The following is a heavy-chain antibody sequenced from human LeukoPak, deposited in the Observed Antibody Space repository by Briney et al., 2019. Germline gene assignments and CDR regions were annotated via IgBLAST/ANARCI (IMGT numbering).Heavy chain of an antibody. Sequence: PSETLSLTCSVSGVSISTYYWSWIRQAPGKGLEWTGYIADSGSTNYNPSLKSRVSISVDTSKNQISLKLSSVTAADTAVYYCARLDSYADDAFDIWGQGTMVTVSS. J-gene: IGHJ3*02. V-gene: IGHV4-59*01. CDR3: ARLDSYADDAFDI. CDR1: GVSISTYY. CDR2: IADSGST. D-gene: IGHD5-18*01.